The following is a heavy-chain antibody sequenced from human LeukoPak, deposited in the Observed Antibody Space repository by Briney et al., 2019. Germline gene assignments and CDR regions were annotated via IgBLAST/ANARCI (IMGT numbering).Heavy chain of an antibody. Sequence: SVKVSCKASGGTFSSYAISWVRQAPGQGLEWMGRIIPILGTANYAQKFQGRVTITADKSTSTAYMELSGLRSEDTAVYYCARAAGWLQFDYWGQGTLVTVSS. D-gene: IGHD5-24*01. CDR2: IIPILGTA. V-gene: IGHV1-69*04. CDR3: ARAAGWLQFDY. J-gene: IGHJ4*02. CDR1: GGTFSSYA.